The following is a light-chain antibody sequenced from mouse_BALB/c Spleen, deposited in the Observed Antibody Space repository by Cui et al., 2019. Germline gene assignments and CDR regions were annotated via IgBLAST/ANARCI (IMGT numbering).Light chain of an antibody. J-gene: IGKJ1*01. CDR2: LTS. CDR1: SSVSY. Sequence: QIVLTQSPALMSASPGEKVTMTCSASSSVSYMYWYQQKPRSSPKPWIYLTSNLASGVPARFSGSGSGTSYPLTISSMEAEDAATYYCQQWSSNPWTFGGGTKLEIK. CDR3: QQWSSNPWT. V-gene: IGKV4-68*01.